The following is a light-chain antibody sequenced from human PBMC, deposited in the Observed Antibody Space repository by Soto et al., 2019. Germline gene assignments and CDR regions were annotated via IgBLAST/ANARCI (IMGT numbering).Light chain of an antibody. J-gene: IGLJ1*01. CDR1: SSDVGYYNY. Sequence: QSALTQPPSASGSPGQSVTISCTGTSSDVGYYNYVSWYQHHPGKAPKLMIFEVSKRPSGVPDRFSGSKSGNTASLTVSGLQAEDEADYYCSSYAGSKTFVFGPGTKLTVL. CDR2: EVS. V-gene: IGLV2-8*01. CDR3: SSYAGSKTFV.